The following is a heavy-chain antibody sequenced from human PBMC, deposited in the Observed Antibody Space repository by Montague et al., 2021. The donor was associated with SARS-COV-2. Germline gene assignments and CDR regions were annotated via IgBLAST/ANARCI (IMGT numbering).Heavy chain of an antibody. CDR1: GGSVNSGSYH. CDR3: ARELEIHDFLSGYYIGD. D-gene: IGHD3-3*01. J-gene: IGHJ4*02. CDR2: IYYSGST. Sequence: SETLSLTCTGPGGSVNSGSYHWNWIRQPPGKGLYWIGYIYYSGSTSYNPSLKSRVTISLDTSKNQFSLNLTSVTAADTALYFCARELEIHDFLSGYYIGDWGQGTLVPVSS. V-gene: IGHV4-61*01.